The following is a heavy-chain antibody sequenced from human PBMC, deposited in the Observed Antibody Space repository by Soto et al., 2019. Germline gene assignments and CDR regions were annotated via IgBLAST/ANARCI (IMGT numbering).Heavy chain of an antibody. CDR3: ARGGDPDY. CDR1: GFSFDYYW. Sequence: EVQLVESGGGLAQPGGSLRLSCVASGFSFDYYWMHWFLQAPGEGLMWVSPLQTDGSHPDYADSVTGRFTISRDNAKNTPYLQMIYQSAEDPSVYYCARGGDPDYWGQGTLVTVSS. CDR2: LQTDGSHP. D-gene: IGHD4-17*01. J-gene: IGHJ4*02. V-gene: IGHV3-74*01.